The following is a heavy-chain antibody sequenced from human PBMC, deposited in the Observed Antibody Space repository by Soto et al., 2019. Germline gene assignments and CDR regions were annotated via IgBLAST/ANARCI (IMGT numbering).Heavy chain of an antibody. CDR3: EREAGRQQLVRVRYYYGMDV. J-gene: IGHJ6*02. CDR2: INSDGSST. V-gene: IGHV3-74*01. Sequence: GGSLRLSCAASGFTFSSYWMHWVRQAPGKGLVWVSRINSDGSSTSYADSVKGRFTISRDNAKNTLYLQMNSLRAEDTAVYYCEREAGRQQLVRVRYYYGMDVWGQGTTVTVSS. CDR1: GFTFSSYW. D-gene: IGHD6-13*01.